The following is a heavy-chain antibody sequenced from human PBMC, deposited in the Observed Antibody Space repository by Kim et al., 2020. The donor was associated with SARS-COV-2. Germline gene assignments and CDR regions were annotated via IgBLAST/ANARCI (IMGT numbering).Heavy chain of an antibody. V-gene: IGHV3-30*07. D-gene: IGHD3-22*01. J-gene: IGHJ3*02. Sequence: ADSVQGRLNISRENSKNTLYLQMTRLRAEDTAVYYCATMIVVVQSGAFDIWGQGTMVTVSS. CDR3: ATMIVVVQSGAFDI.